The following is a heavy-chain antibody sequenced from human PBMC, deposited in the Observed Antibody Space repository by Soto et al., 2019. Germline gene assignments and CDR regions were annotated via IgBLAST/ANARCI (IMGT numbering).Heavy chain of an antibody. CDR3: ARPEGGYGSGYSWFDP. V-gene: IGHV4-39*01. D-gene: IGHD5-12*01. CDR2: IHHTGST. Sequence: SETLSLTCSVSGRSISEINSYWGWIRQTPGEGLEWIGTIHHTGSTYYNPSLKSRVIISLDTSKNQFSLKLSSVTAADTALYYCARPEGGYGSGYSWFDPWGQGTRVTVSS. J-gene: IGHJ5*02. CDR1: GRSISEINSY.